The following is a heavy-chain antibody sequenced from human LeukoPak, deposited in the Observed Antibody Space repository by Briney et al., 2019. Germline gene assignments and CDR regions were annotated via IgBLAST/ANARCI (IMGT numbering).Heavy chain of an antibody. V-gene: IGHV3-7*01. CDR1: GFTLSTYW. CDR3: ARDRIQLWSSFFDY. CDR2: IHPDGSET. Sequence: PGGSLRLSCEASGFTLSTYWMGWVRQAPGKGLEWVANIHPDGSETSYVDSVKGRFTISRDNARKSMFLQMNSLGAEDTAVYYCARDRIQLWSSFFDYWGQGTLVTVSS. J-gene: IGHJ4*02. D-gene: IGHD5-18*01.